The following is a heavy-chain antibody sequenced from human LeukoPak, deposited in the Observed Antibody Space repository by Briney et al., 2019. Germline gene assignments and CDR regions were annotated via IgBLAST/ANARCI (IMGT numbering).Heavy chain of an antibody. V-gene: IGHV3-11*01. J-gene: IGHJ5*02. CDR3: AKDGSSGYYLTGNWFDP. CDR2: ISSSGSTI. Sequence: GGSLRLSCAASGFAFSDYYMSWIRQAPGKGLEWVSYISSSGSTIYYADSVKGRFTISRDNSKNTLYLQMNSLRAEDTAVYYCAKDGSSGYYLTGNWFDPWGQGTLVTVSS. CDR1: GFAFSDYY. D-gene: IGHD3-22*01.